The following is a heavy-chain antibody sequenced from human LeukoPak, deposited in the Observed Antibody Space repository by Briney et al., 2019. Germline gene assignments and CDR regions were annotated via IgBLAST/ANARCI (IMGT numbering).Heavy chain of an antibody. CDR2: IYYSGVA. Sequence: SETLSLTCTVSGGSISSYYWSWIRQSPGKGLEWIGYIYYSGVANYNPSLKSRVTISVDTSKNQFSLKLSSVTAADTAMYYCARHPSRSRAWVPFDYWGQGSLVTVSS. CDR1: GGSISSYY. V-gene: IGHV4-59*08. J-gene: IGHJ4*02. D-gene: IGHD6-19*01. CDR3: ARHPSRSRAWVPFDY.